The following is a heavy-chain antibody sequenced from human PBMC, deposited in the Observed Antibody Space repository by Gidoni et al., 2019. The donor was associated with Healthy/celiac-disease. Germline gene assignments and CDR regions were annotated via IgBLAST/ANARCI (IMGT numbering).Heavy chain of an antibody. CDR3: AKDILDLAVQLERHYYGMDV. V-gene: IGHV3-30*18. Sequence: QVQLVESGGGVVQPGRSLRLSCAASGFTFSSYGMHWVRQAPGKGLEWVAVISYDGSNKYYADSVKGRFTISRDNSKNTLYLQMNSLRAEDTAVYYCAKDILDLAVQLERHYYGMDVWGQGTTVTVSS. CDR1: GFTFSSYG. J-gene: IGHJ6*02. D-gene: IGHD1-1*01. CDR2: ISYDGSNK.